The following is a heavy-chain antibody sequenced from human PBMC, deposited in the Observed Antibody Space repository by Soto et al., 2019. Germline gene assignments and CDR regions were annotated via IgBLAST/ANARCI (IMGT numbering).Heavy chain of an antibody. V-gene: IGHV4-59*12. CDR2: VYYTGST. J-gene: IGHJ6*02. Sequence: PSETLSLTCTVSGGSISNFYWSWIRQPPGKGLEWIGYVYYTGSTSYNPSLKRRVTISVDTSKNQFSLKLSSVTAADTAVYYCAREPHYGGKAPYYYGMDVWGQGTTVTVSS. D-gene: IGHD4-17*01. CDR3: AREPHYGGKAPYYYGMDV. CDR1: GGSISNFY.